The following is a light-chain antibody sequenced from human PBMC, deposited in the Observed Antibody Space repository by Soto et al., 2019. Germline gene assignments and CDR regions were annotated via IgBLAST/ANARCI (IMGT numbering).Light chain of an antibody. CDR3: YSYASSSTFGLYV. J-gene: IGLJ1*01. CDR2: VGS. CDR1: SSDVGSYNL. Sequence: QSVLTQPASVSGSPGQSITISCTGTSSDVGSYNLVSWYQHHPGKAPKLMIYVGSKRPSGVSDRFSGSRSGNTASLTISGLQAEDEADYYCYSYASSSTFGLYVFGTGTKLTVL. V-gene: IGLV2-23*03.